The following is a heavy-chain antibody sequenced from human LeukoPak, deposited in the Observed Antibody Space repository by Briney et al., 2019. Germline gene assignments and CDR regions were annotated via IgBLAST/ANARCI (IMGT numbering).Heavy chain of an antibody. J-gene: IGHJ3*01. CDR1: GGSLSSYY. CDR2: LYYSGST. CDR3: ARDAKLLGAFDL. Sequence: SETLSLTCTVSGGSLSSYYWSWIRQPPGEKLEWIGYLYYSGSTNYNPSLGSRVTISADSSKNQFSLKLTSVTAADTAVYCCARDAKLLGAFDLWGPGTMVTVSS. V-gene: IGHV4-59*01.